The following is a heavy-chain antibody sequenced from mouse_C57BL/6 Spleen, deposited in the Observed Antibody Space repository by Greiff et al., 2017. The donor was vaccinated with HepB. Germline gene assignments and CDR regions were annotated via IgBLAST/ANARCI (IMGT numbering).Heavy chain of an antibody. V-gene: IGHV7-3*01. D-gene: IGHD3-3*01. CDR2: IRNKANGYTT. Sequence: EVQLQESGGGLVQPGGSLSLSCAASGFTFTDYYMSWVRQPPGKALEWLGFIRNKANGYTTEYSASVKGRFTISRDNSQSILYLQMNALRAEDSATYYCARGVEGAMDYWGQGTSVTVSS. CDR3: ARGVEGAMDY. J-gene: IGHJ4*01. CDR1: GFTFTDYY.